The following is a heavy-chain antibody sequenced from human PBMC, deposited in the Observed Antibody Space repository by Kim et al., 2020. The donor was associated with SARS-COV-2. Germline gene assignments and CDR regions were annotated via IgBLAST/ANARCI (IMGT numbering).Heavy chain of an antibody. Sequence: GGSLRLSCAASGFTFSNFAMHWVRQAPGERLEWVAGIWGGGGNIHYADSVKGRFTISRDNPKNTLYLQMNSLRAEDTAAYYCAKAQHEYNWDDAYYCAYCGHRTPGSVSP. V-gene: IGHV3-23*01. J-gene: IGHJ4*01. CDR3: AKAQHEYNWDDAYYCAY. D-gene: IGHD1-20*01. CDR1: GFTFSNFA. CDR2: IWGGGGNI.